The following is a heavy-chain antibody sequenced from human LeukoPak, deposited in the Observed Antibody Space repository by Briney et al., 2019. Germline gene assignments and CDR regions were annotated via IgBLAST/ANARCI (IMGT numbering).Heavy chain of an antibody. V-gene: IGHV3-48*01. Sequence: GGSLRLSCATSGFTFSNAWMNWVRQAPGKGPEWVSFISNSGSDMYYRGSVKGRFTISRDNAKNSLYLQMDSLRAEDTAVYFCARERPLDYWGQGTLVTVSS. J-gene: IGHJ4*02. CDR3: ARERPLDY. CDR1: GFTFSNAW. CDR2: ISNSGSDM.